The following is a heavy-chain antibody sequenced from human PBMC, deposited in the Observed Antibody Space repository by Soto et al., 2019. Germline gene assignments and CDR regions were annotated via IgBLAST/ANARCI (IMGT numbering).Heavy chain of an antibody. J-gene: IGHJ6*02. CDR2: IWYDGSNK. V-gene: IGHV3-33*01. Sequence: QVQLVESGGGVVQPGRSLRLSCAASGFTFSSYGMHWVRQAPGKGLEWVAVIWYDGSNKYYADSVKGRFTISRDNSKNTLYLQMNSLRAEDTAVYYCASMFLGGKVTLKDVWGQGTTVTVSS. D-gene: IGHD3-10*02. CDR3: ASMFLGGKVTLKDV. CDR1: GFTFSSYG.